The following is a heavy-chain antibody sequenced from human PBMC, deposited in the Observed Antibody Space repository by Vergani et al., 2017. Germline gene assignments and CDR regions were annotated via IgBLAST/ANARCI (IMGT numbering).Heavy chain of an antibody. J-gene: IGHJ4*02. CDR2: IIPIFGTA. Sequence: QVQLVQSGAEVKKPGSSVKVSCKASGGTFSSYAISWVRQAPGQGLEWMGGIIPIFGTANYAQKFQGRVTITADESTSTAYMELSSLRSEDTGVYYCARNYYYGSGSYSSFDYWGQGTLVTVSS. D-gene: IGHD3-10*01. CDR1: GGTFSSYA. V-gene: IGHV1-69*12. CDR3: ARNYYYGSGSYSSFDY.